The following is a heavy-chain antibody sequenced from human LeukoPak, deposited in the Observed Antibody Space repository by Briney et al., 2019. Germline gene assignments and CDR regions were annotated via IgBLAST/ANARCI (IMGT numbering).Heavy chain of an antibody. V-gene: IGHV1-2*02. CDR1: VYTFTGYY. J-gene: IGHJ5*02. D-gene: IGHD6-13*01. CDR3: ARPISSSWFFWFDP. CDR2: INPNSGGT. Sequence: GASVNVSRKASVYTFTGYYMHWVRQAPGQGLEWMGWINPNSGGTNYAQKFQGRVIMTRDTSISTAYMELSRLRSDDTAVYYCARPISSSWFFWFDPWGQGTLVTVSS.